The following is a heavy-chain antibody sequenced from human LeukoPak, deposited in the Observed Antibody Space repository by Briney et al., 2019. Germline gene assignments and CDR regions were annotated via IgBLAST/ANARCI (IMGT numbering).Heavy chain of an antibody. CDR3: AKDKGYSYGLGFAY. V-gene: IGHV3-7*03. D-gene: IGHD5-18*01. J-gene: IGHJ4*02. CDR1: GFTFSSYW. Sequence: GGSLRLSCAASGFTFSSYWMSWVRQAPGKGLEWVANIKQDGSEKYYVDSVKGRFTISRDNSKNSLYLQMDSLRAEDMALYYCAKDKGYSYGLGFAYWGQGTLVTVSS. CDR2: IKQDGSEK.